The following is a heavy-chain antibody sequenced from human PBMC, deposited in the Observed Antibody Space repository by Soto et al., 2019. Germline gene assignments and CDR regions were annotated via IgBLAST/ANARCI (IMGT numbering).Heavy chain of an antibody. V-gene: IGHV3-23*01. CDR3: AKDRRVTATTYFDY. Sequence: EVQLLESGGGLVQPGGSLRLSCVASGFTFSNYVMSWVRQAPGKGLEWVSAISAGGGNTYYADSVKGRFTISRDNSKNTLYLQMNSLRAEDTAVYYCAKDRRVTATTYFDYWGQGTLVTVSS. J-gene: IGHJ4*02. D-gene: IGHD2-21*02. CDR1: GFTFSNYV. CDR2: ISAGGGNT.